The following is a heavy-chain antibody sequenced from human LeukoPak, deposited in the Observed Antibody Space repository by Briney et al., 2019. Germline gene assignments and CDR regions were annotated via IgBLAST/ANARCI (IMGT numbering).Heavy chain of an antibody. CDR2: INPNSGGT. CDR1: GYTFTGYY. V-gene: IGHV1-2*02. J-gene: IGHJ3*02. Sequence: ASVKVPCKASGYTFTGYYMHWVRQAPGQGLEWMGWINPNSGGTNYAQKFQGRVTMTRDTSISTAYMELSRLRSDDTAVYYCAREPLGWGGYDYASDAFDIWGQGTMVTVSS. D-gene: IGHD5-12*01. CDR3: AREPLGWGGYDYASDAFDI.